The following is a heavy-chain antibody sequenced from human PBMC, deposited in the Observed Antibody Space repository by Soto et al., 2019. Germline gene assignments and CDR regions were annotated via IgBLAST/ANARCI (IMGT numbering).Heavy chain of an antibody. CDR1: GYSFTSYW. CDR3: ARLSTAVAHTVNHEYFQN. J-gene: IGHJ1*01. Sequence: PGESLKISCKGSGYSFTSYWIGWVRQMPGKGLEWMGIIYPGDSESRYSPSFQGQVTISADKSITTAYLQWSSLKASDTAMYYCARLSTAVAHTVNHEYFQNWGQGTVVTVSS. D-gene: IGHD6-19*01. CDR2: IYPGDSES. V-gene: IGHV5-51*01.